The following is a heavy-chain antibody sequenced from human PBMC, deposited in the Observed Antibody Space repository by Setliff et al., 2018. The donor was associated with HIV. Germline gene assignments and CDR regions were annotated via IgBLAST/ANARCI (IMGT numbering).Heavy chain of an antibody. CDR2: ISHGGST. CDR3: GGAAPRTGQGTIDY. D-gene: IGHD1-1*01. Sequence: SETLSLTCAVYGGSFSAYYWTWIRQPPGKGLEWIGEISHGGSTSYNPSLKGRVTISVDTSENRFSLKLSSVTAADTAVYYCGGAAPRTGQGTIDYWGQGTLVTVSS. CDR1: GGSFSAYY. J-gene: IGHJ4*02. V-gene: IGHV4-34*01.